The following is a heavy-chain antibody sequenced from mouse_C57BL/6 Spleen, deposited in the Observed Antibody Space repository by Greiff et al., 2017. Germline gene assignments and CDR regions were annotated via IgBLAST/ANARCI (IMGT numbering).Heavy chain of an antibody. CDR3: ASWEDDGYSGAWFAY. Sequence: VQLQQPGAELVKPGASVKLSCKASGYTFTSYWMHWVKQRPGQGLEWIGMIHPNSGSTNYNEKFKSKATLTVDKSSSTAYMQLSSLTSEDSAVYYCASWEDDGYSGAWFAYWGQGTLVTVSA. CDR1: GYTFTSYW. CDR2: IHPNSGST. V-gene: IGHV1-64*01. D-gene: IGHD2-3*01. J-gene: IGHJ3*01.